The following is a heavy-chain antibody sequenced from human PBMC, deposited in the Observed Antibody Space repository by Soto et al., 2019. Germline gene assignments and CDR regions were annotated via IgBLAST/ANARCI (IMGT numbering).Heavy chain of an antibody. CDR3: VRLIGNSWLDS. CDR1: GFNFSSYS. V-gene: IGHV3-48*02. D-gene: IGHD3-16*01. Sequence: PGGSKRVSCTAAGFNFSSYSMNWVRQAPGKGLEWVSYISSSSSTIYYADSVKGRFTISRDNAKNSLYLQMNSLRDDDTAVYYCVRLIGNSWLDSWGQGTLVTVSS. CDR2: ISSSSSTI. J-gene: IGHJ5*01.